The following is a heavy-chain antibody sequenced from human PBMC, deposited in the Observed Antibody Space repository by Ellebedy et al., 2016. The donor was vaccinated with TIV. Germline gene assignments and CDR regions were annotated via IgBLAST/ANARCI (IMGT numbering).Heavy chain of an antibody. V-gene: IGHV3-23*01. D-gene: IGHD3-22*01. CDR1: GFIFSPYA. J-gene: IGHJ6*02. CDR2: ISGSGGST. CDR3: AKSGEDYYDSSGNGPFYGIDV. Sequence: GESLKISCAASGFIFSPYAMSWVRQAPGKGLEWVSGISGSGGSTYYAGSVKGRFTISRDNSRNMLYLQMNSLRAEDTAIYYCAKSGEDYYDSSGNGPFYGIDVWGQGTTVTVSS.